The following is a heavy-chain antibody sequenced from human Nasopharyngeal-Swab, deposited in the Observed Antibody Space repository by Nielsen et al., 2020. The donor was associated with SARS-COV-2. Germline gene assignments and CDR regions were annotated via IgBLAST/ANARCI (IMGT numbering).Heavy chain of an antibody. CDR1: GGSISSDTYF. CDR2: IHYTGKT. CDR3: AREVINQAVSDAFDF. J-gene: IGHJ3*01. D-gene: IGHD3-16*02. V-gene: IGHV4-31*03. Sequence: SETLSLTCTVSGGSISSDTYFWSWVRQRPGKGLEWIGYIHYTGKTYYNPSLESRLTISLDTSRNQFSLMLRSETAADTAVYYCAREVINQAVSDAFDFWGQGTMVTVSS.